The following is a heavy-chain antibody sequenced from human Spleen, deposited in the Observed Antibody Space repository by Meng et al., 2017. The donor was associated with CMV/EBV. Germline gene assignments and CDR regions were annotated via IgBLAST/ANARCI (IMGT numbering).Heavy chain of an antibody. V-gene: IGHV1-18*01. CDR3: ARGSAARLYSAYYYYYGMDV. CDR2: ISGDNGNT. Sequence: ASVKVSCKASGGTFSNSAISWVRQAPGQGLEWMGWISGDNGNTKYAQKFQGRVTMTTDTSTNTAYMELRSLRSDDTAVYYCARGSAARLYSAYYYYYGMDVWGQGTTVTVSS. D-gene: IGHD6-6*01. J-gene: IGHJ6*02. CDR1: GGTFSNSA.